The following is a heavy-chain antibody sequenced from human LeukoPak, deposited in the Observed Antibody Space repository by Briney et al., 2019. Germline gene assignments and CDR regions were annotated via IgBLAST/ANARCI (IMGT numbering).Heavy chain of an antibody. Sequence: GGSLRLSCAASGFTFSSYWMHWVRQGPGKGLVWVSRINSDGSSTNYADSVKGRFTISRDNSKNTLYLQMNSLRAEDTAVYYCAKDGGKVVATPEAFDIWGQGTMVTVSS. CDR3: AKDGGKVVATPEAFDI. J-gene: IGHJ3*02. D-gene: IGHD3-22*01. CDR2: INSDGSST. V-gene: IGHV3-74*01. CDR1: GFTFSSYW.